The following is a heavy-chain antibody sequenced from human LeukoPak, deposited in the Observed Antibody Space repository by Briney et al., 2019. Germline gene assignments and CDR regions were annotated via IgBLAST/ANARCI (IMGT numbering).Heavy chain of an antibody. CDR2: IYTSGST. Sequence: SETLSLTCTVSGGSISRYYWSWIRQPPGKGLEWIGRIYTSGSTNYNPSLKSRVTMSVDTSKNQFSLKLSSVTAADTAVYYCAREDDFWPFDIWGQGTMVTVSS. V-gene: IGHV4-4*07. J-gene: IGHJ3*02. CDR1: GGSISRYY. D-gene: IGHD3-3*01. CDR3: AREDDFWPFDI.